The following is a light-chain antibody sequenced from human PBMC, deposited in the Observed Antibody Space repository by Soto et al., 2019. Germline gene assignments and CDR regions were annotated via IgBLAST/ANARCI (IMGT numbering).Light chain of an antibody. CDR1: QSVSSSY. CDR3: QQYSSSPWT. CDR2: GAS. Sequence: EIVLTQSPGTLSLSPGERATLSCRASQSVSSSYLAWYQQKPGQAPRLLIFGASSRAIGIPDRFSGSGSGTDFTLTIGRLEPEDFAVYYCQQYSSSPWTFGQGTKVEIK. V-gene: IGKV3-20*01. J-gene: IGKJ1*01.